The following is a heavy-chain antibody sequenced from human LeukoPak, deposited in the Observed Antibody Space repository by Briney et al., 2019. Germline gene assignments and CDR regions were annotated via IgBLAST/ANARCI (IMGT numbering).Heavy chain of an antibody. CDR3: ARDKGFNY. V-gene: IGHV4-59*12. CDR2: IYYSGNT. Sequence: SETLSLTCSVSGGSLSNYYWSWVRQPPGKGLEWIGKIYYSGNTKYSPSLESRVTISVDTSKNQFSLKLSSVTAADTAVYYCARDKGFNYWGQGTLVTVSS. CDR1: GGSLSNYY. J-gene: IGHJ4*02.